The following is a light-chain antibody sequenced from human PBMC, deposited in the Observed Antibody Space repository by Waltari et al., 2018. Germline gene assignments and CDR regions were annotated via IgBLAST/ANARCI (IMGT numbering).Light chain of an antibody. CDR2: GKN. Sequence: SYELTQDPAVSVALGQTVKITCPGDSLRNSYATWYQQKTGQAPLPVIYGKNNRPPGIPDRFSGSSAGNTASLTITGAQAEDAADYYCCSRDSSAFQLVFGGGTKLTVL. V-gene: IGLV3-19*01. J-gene: IGLJ2*01. CDR3: CSRDSSAFQLV. CDR1: SLRNSY.